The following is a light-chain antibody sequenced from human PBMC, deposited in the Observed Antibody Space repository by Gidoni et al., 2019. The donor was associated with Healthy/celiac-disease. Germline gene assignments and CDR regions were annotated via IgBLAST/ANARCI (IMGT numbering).Light chain of an antibody. Sequence: QSVLPQPPSPSRTHRPGVTISCSGSSSNIGSNYVYWYQQLPGTAPKRLIYRNNQRPSGVPDRFSGSKSGTSASLAISGLRSEDEADYYCAAWDDSLSGRVVFGGGTKLTVL. CDR1: SSNIGSNY. CDR3: AAWDDSLSGRVV. V-gene: IGLV1-47*01. J-gene: IGLJ2*01. CDR2: RNN.